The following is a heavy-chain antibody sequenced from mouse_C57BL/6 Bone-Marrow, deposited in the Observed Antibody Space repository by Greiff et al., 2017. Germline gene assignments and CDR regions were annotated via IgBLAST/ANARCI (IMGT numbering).Heavy chain of an antibody. CDR2: IYPGNGDT. V-gene: IGHV1-5*01. CDR1: GYTFTSYW. J-gene: IGHJ2*01. Sequence: EVQLLQSGTVLARPGASVKMSCKTSGYTFTSYWMNWVKQRPGQGLEWIGAIYPGNGDTSYNQKFKGKAKLTAVTSASTAYMELSSLTNEDSAVYSCTRGRFKLFDYWGQGTTLTVSS. D-gene: IGHD4-1*01. CDR3: TRGRFKLFDY.